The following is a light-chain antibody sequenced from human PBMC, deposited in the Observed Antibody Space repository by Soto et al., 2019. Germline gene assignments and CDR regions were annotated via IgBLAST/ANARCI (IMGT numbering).Light chain of an antibody. Sequence: IQMTQSPSSVSASVGDRVTITCRASQDISNSLAWYQQKPGKAPKLLIYAASSLQSGVPSRFSGSGSGTDFTLTISSLQPEDFATYYCQQADSFPLTFGGGTKVEIK. J-gene: IGKJ4*01. CDR1: QDISNS. CDR2: AAS. V-gene: IGKV1D-12*01. CDR3: QQADSFPLT.